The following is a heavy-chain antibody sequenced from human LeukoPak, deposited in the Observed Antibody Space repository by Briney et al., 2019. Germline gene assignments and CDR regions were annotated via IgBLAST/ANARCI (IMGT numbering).Heavy chain of an antibody. D-gene: IGHD3-10*01. V-gene: IGHV4-39*01. CDR2: IYYSGST. J-gene: IGHJ4*02. Sequence: SETLSLTCTVSGGSISSSSYYWGWIRQPPGKGLEWIGSIYYSGSTYYNPSLKSRVTISVDTSKNQFSLKLSSVTAAGTAVYYCARVRVGFGFGEYLFDYWGQGTLVTVSS. CDR1: GGSISSSSYY. CDR3: ARVRVGFGFGEYLFDY.